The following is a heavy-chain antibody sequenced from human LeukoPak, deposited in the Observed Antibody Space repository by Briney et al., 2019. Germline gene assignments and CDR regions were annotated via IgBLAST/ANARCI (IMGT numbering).Heavy chain of an antibody. V-gene: IGHV4-34*01. CDR3: ARQTGSGLFILP. CDR2: IYYSGNT. CDR1: GGSFSGYY. J-gene: IGHJ4*02. Sequence: SSETLSLTCAVYGGSFSGYYWSWIRQPPGKGLEWIGSIYYSGNTYYNASLKSQVSISIDTSKNQFSLRLTSVTAADTAVYYCARQTGSGLFILPGGQGTLVTVSS. D-gene: IGHD3/OR15-3a*01.